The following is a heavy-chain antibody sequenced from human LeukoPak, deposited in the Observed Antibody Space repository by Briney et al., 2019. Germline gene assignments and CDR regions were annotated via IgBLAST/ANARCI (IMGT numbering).Heavy chain of an antibody. CDR2: INPNSGGT. Sequence: ASVKVSCKASGYTFTGYYMHWVRQAPGQGLERMGWINPNSGGTNYAQKFQDRVTMTRDTSISTAYMELSRLRSDDTAVYYCARLKYSSGWGFDYWGQGTLVTVSS. CDR3: ARLKYSSGWGFDY. J-gene: IGHJ4*02. V-gene: IGHV1-2*02. D-gene: IGHD6-19*01. CDR1: GYTFTGYY.